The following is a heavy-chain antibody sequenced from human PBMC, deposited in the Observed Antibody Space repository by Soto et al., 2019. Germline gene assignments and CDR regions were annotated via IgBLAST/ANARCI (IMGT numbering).Heavy chain of an antibody. CDR1: GGSISSYY. Sequence: QVQLQESGPGLVKPSETLSLTCTVSGGSISSYYLSWIRQPPGKVLEWIGYIYYSGSTNHNPSLKSRVTVSVDTSKNQFSLKLSSVTAADTAVYYCAREGYSSCWYAWGAFDIWGQRTMVTVSS. CDR3: AREGYSSCWYAWGAFDI. J-gene: IGHJ3*02. V-gene: IGHV4-59*01. CDR2: IYYSGST. D-gene: IGHD6-13*01.